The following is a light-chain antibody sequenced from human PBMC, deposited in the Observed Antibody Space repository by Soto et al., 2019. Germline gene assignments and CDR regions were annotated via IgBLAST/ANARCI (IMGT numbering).Light chain of an antibody. J-gene: IGKJ1*01. CDR3: QNYNSAPGA. V-gene: IGKV1-27*01. Sequence: DIQMTQSPSSLSASVGDRVTITCRASQGISNYLAWYQQKPWKVPKLLLYAASTLQSGVPSRFSRSGSGTDFTLTISSLQPADVETYYGQNYNSAPGAFGQGTKVEIK. CDR2: AAS. CDR1: QGISNY.